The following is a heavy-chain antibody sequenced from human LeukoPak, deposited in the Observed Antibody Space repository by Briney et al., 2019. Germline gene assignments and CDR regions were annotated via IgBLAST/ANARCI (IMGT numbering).Heavy chain of an antibody. D-gene: IGHD3-22*01. CDR2: ISSSSSYI. Sequence: GGSLRLSCAASGFTFSSYSMNWVRQAPGKGLEWVSSISSSSSYIYYADSVKGRFTISRDNAKNSLYLQMNSPRAEDTAVYYCARVHSSALFSDAFDIWGQGTMVTVSS. CDR1: GFTFSSYS. CDR3: ARVHSSALFSDAFDI. V-gene: IGHV3-21*01. J-gene: IGHJ3*02.